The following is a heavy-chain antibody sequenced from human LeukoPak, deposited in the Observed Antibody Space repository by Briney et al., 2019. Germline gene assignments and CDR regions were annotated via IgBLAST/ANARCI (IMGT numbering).Heavy chain of an antibody. Sequence: SETLSLTCTVSGGSISSYYWSWIRQPPGKGLEWIGYIYYSGSTNYNPSLKSRVTISVDTSKNQFSLKLSSVTAADTAVYYCARGLRWDLLLHFDYRGQGTLVTVSS. J-gene: IGHJ4*02. CDR2: IYYSGST. V-gene: IGHV4-59*01. CDR3: ARGLRWDLLLHFDY. D-gene: IGHD4-23*01. CDR1: GGSISSYY.